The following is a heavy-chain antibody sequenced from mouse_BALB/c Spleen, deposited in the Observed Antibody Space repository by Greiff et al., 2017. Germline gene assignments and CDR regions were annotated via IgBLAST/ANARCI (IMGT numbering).Heavy chain of an antibody. V-gene: IGHV3-2*02. D-gene: IGHD2-4*01. J-gene: IGHJ4*01. CDR2: ISYSGST. CDR3: ANIYYDYDGYYAMDY. Sequence: EVQLVESGPGLVKPSQSLSLTCTVTGYSITSDYAWNWIRQFPGNKLEWMGYISYSGSTSYNPSLKSRISITRDTSKNQFFLQLNSVTTEDTATYYCANIYYDYDGYYAMDYWGQGTSVTVSS. CDR1: GYSITSDYA.